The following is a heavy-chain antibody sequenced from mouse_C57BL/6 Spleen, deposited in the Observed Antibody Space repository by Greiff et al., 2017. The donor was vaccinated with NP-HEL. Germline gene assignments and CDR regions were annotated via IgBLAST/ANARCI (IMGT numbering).Heavy chain of an antibody. J-gene: IGHJ2*01. Sequence: QVHVKQSGAELVRPGASVKLSCKASGYTFTDYYINWVKQRPGQGLEWIARIYPGSGNTYYNEKFKGKATLTAEKSSSTAYMQLSSLTSEDSAVYFCARGGSGYGGYYFDYWGQGTTLTVSS. CDR3: ARGGSGYGGYYFDY. V-gene: IGHV1-76*01. D-gene: IGHD3-2*02. CDR2: IYPGSGNT. CDR1: GYTFTDYY.